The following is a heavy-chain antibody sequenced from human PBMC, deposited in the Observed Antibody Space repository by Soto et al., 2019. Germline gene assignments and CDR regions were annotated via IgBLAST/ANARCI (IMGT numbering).Heavy chain of an antibody. D-gene: IGHD1-26*01. V-gene: IGHV1-69*13. Sequence: SVKVSCKASGGTFSNHAINWVRQAPGQGLEWMGRIIPIFSTTNYAQKFQGRVTITADESTSTVYMEVSSLRPDDTAVYYCARDPSGSYWKANFDYWGQGTLVTVSS. CDR1: GGTFSNHA. J-gene: IGHJ4*02. CDR3: ARDPSGSYWKANFDY. CDR2: IIPIFSTT.